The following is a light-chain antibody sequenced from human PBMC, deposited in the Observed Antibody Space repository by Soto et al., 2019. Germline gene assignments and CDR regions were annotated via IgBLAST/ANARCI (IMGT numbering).Light chain of an antibody. Sequence: DIQMTQSPSTLSGSVGDRVTITCRASQTISRWLAWYQQKPGRAPKLLIYDASTLESGVPSRFSGSGSETEFTLTISRLQPDDFATYFCHSRAFGQGTRWRL. V-gene: IGKV1-5*01. J-gene: IGKJ5*01. CDR2: DAS. CDR3: HSRA. CDR1: QTISRW.